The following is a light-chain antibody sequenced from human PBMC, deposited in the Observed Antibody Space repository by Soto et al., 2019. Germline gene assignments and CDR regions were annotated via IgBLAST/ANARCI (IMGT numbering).Light chain of an antibody. Sequence: QSVLTQPRSVSGSPGQSVTISCTGTSGDVGDYDFVSWYHQHPGAVPKLLIYDVTERPSGVPDRFSGSKSGNTASLTISGLQAEDEAVYYCCSYAGGHTWVFGGGTKVTVL. J-gene: IGLJ3*02. CDR3: CSYAGGHTWV. CDR1: SGDVGDYDF. CDR2: DVT. V-gene: IGLV2-11*01.